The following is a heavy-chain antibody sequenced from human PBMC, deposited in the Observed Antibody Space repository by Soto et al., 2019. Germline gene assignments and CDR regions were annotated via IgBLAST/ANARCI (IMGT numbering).Heavy chain of an antibody. V-gene: IGHV3-11*01. CDR3: ARAGARYNWNPRGGYYYMDV. CDR2: ISSSGSTI. Sequence: PGGSLRLSCAASGFTFSDYYMSWIRQAPGKGLEWVSCISSSGSTIYYADSVKGRFTISRDNAKNSLYLQMNSLRAEDTAVYYCARAGARYNWNPRGGYYYMDVWGKGTTVTVSS. CDR1: GFTFSDYY. D-gene: IGHD1-20*01. J-gene: IGHJ6*03.